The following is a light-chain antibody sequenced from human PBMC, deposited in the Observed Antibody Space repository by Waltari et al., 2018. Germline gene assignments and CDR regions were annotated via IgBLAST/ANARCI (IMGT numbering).Light chain of an antibody. CDR1: GSDVGGYKY. Sequence: QSALTQPPSASGSLGQSVTISCNGTGSDVGGYKYVSWYQQYPGKAPKLLIYEVTKRPSGVPDRFSGSKSGNTASLTVSGLRAEDEGDYYCSSYAATNNVIFGGGTNLTVL. J-gene: IGLJ2*01. CDR3: SSYAATNNVI. V-gene: IGLV2-8*01. CDR2: EVT.